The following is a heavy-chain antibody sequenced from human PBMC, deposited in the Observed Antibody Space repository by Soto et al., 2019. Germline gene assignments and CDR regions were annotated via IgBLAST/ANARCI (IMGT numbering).Heavy chain of an antibody. CDR2: ISAFNGET. V-gene: IGHV1-18*01. Sequence: GASVKVSCKASGFTFSDYRFSWVRQAPGRGLEWMGWISAFNGETNYTQKSEGRVAMTTDAATTTAYMELRSLTVDDTAVYYCVRDQQWLLPVPLNFDYWGQGTVVTVSS. CDR1: GFTFSDYR. D-gene: IGHD6-19*01. J-gene: IGHJ4*02. CDR3: VRDQQWLLPVPLNFDY.